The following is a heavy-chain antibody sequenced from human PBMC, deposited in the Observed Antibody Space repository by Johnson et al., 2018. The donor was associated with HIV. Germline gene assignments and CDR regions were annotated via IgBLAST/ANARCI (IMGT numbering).Heavy chain of an antibody. CDR2: ISYDGSNK. CDR3: ASSLSSRSHDAFDM. D-gene: IGHD6-13*01. V-gene: IGHV3-30*19. Sequence: QVQLLESGGGVVQPGRSLRLSCAASGFTFSSYGMHWVRQAPGKGLEWVAVISYDGSNKYYADSVKGRFTISRDNSKNTLYLQMNSLRAEDTAVYYCASSLSSRSHDAFDMWGQGTMVTVSS. J-gene: IGHJ3*02. CDR1: GFTFSSYG.